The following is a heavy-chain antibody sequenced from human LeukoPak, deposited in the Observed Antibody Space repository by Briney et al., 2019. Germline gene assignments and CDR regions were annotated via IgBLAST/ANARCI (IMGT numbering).Heavy chain of an antibody. D-gene: IGHD6-19*01. Sequence: GGSLRLSCAASGFTFSSYGMHWVRQAPGKGLEWVAFIRYDGSNKYYADSVKGRFTISRDNSKNTLYLQMNSLRAEDTAVYYCAKGAPSGWSYFDYWGQGTLVTVSS. V-gene: IGHV3-30*02. CDR1: GFTFSSYG. CDR2: IRYDGSNK. CDR3: AKGAPSGWSYFDY. J-gene: IGHJ4*02.